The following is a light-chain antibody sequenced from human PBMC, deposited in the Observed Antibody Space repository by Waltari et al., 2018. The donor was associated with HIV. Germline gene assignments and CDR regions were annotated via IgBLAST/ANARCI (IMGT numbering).Light chain of an antibody. CDR2: DNS. V-gene: IGLV1-51*01. CDR1: TSNIGNSY. CDR3: GTWDTSLKAWL. Sequence: QSLLTQPPSVSAAPGKKVNISCSGGTSNIGNSYVSWYYQVPGTAPKLLIYDNSKRPSGIPDRFSGAKSGTSASLGITGLQTRDEADYYCGTWDTSLKAWLFGEGTKVTVL. J-gene: IGLJ3*02.